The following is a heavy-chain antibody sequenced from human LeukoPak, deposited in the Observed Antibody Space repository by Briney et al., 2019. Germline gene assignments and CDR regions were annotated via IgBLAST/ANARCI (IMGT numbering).Heavy chain of an antibody. V-gene: IGHV1-2*02. CDR2: INSNSGGT. CDR3: ASPSMTMIVVGIDAFDI. D-gene: IGHD3-22*01. Sequence: RASVKVSCKASGYTLTGYYMHWVRQAPGQGLEWMGWINSNSGGTNYAQKFRGRVTMTRDTSISTAYMELTRLTSDDTAMYYCASPSMTMIVVGIDAFDIWGQGTMLTVSS. CDR1: GYTLTGYY. J-gene: IGHJ3*02.